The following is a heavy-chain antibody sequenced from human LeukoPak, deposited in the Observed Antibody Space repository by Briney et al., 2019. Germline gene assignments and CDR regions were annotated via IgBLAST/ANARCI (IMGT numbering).Heavy chain of an antibody. V-gene: IGHV1-46*01. CDR2: INPSGGST. D-gene: IGHD3-3*01. Sequence: ASVKVSCKASGYTFTSYYMHWVRQAPGQGLEWMGIINPSGGSTSYAQKFQGRVTMTRDMSTSTVYMELSSLRSKDTAVYYCARPDFWSGYYKNWGQGALVTVSS. CDR3: ARPDFWSGYYKN. J-gene: IGHJ4*02. CDR1: GYTFTSYY.